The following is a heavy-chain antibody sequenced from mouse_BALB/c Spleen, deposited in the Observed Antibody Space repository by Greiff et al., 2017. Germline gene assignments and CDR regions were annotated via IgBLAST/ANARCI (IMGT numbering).Heavy chain of an antibody. V-gene: IGHV1-77*01. Sequence: QVQLKESGAELARPGASVKLSCKASGYTFTDYYINWVKQRTGQGLEWIGEIYPGSGNTYYNEKFKGKATLTADKSSSTAYMQLSSLTSEDSAVYFCARGRGNYYFDYWGQGTTLTVSS. J-gene: IGHJ2*01. CDR2: IYPGSGNT. CDR3: ARGRGNYYFDY. D-gene: IGHD2-1*01. CDR1: GYTFTDYY.